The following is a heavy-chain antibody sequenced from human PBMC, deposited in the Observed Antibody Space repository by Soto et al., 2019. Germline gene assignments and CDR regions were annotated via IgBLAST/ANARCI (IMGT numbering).Heavy chain of an antibody. D-gene: IGHD3-10*01. Sequence: PGGSLRLSCAASGLTFSSYEMNWVRQAPGKGLEWVSCISSSGSTIYYADSVKGRFTISKDNAKNSLYLQMNSLRAEETAVYYCARDWRGERHDDSSYWGQGTLVTVSS. CDR1: GLTFSSYE. J-gene: IGHJ4*02. V-gene: IGHV3-48*03. CDR3: ARDWRGERHDDSSY. CDR2: ISSSGSTI.